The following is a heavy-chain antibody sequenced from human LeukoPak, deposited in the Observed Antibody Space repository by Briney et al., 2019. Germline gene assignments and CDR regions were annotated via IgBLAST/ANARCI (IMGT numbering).Heavy chain of an antibody. D-gene: IGHD5-18*01. V-gene: IGHV4-34*01. J-gene: IGHJ4*02. CDR1: GGSFSGYY. CDR2: INHSGST. Sequence: PSETLSLTCAVYGGSFSGYYWSWIRHPPGKGLEWIGEINHSGSTNYNPSLKSRVTISVDTSKNQFSLKLSSVTAADTAVYYCARRLGTWIQLWPPFDYWGQGTLVTVSS. CDR3: ARRLGTWIQLWPPFDY.